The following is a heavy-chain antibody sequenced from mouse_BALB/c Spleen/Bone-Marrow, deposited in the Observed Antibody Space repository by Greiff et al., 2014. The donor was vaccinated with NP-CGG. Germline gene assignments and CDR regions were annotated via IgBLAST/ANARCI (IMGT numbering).Heavy chain of an antibody. D-gene: IGHD1-1*02. Sequence: VQLVESGPGLVAPSQSLSITCTVSGFSLTNYGVHWVRQPPGKGLAWLGVIWAGGSTNYYSALMSRLSISKDNSKSQVFLQMNSLQTDDADMYYCAREGGAGFASWGQGTLVTVSA. CDR3: AREGGAGFAS. CDR1: GFSLTNYG. V-gene: IGHV2-9*02. CDR2: IWAGGST. J-gene: IGHJ3*01.